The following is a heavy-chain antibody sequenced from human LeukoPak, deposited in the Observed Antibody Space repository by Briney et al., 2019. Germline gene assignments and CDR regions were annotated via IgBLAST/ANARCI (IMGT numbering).Heavy chain of an antibody. CDR1: GYTFTSYG. D-gene: IGHD2-2*01. J-gene: IGHJ4*02. V-gene: IGHV1-2*06. Sequence: ASVKVSCKASGYTFTSYGISWVRQAPGQGLEWLGRIDPNSGGTSYAHNFQGRVTMTRDTSISTAYMDLSSLRSDDTAVYYCARDSRVSGDYWGQGTLVTVSS. CDR3: ARDSRVSGDY. CDR2: IDPNSGGT.